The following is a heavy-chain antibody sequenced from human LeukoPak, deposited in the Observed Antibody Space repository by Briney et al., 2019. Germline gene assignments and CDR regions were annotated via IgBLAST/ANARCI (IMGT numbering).Heavy chain of an antibody. D-gene: IGHD2-21*01. Sequence: SETLSLTCAVTGGFHSIYNWGSIRQPPGKGLEWIGYIYYSGSTNYNPSLKSRVTISVDTSKNQFSLKLTSLTAADTPVYYCATGRKGFPLRLRFDTGGQGTLVSVSS. CDR3: ATGRKGFPLRLRFDT. CDR1: GGFHSIYN. CDR2: IYYSGST. J-gene: IGHJ5*02. V-gene: IGHV4-59*01.